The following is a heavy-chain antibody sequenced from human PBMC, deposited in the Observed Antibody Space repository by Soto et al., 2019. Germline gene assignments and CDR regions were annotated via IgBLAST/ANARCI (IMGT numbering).Heavy chain of an antibody. D-gene: IGHD3-22*01. CDR2: IYYTGNN. J-gene: IGHJ4*02. V-gene: IGHV4-30-4*01. CDR3: ARAPKQNYDSSPWNGGFDS. Sequence: QVHLQESGPGLVKPSQTLSLSCTVSGDSISSPHYYWTWIRQPPGKGLEWVGYIYYTGNNFYNPALQSRVAMSVDPSTNQFSLKLASVTDAATAVYFCARAPKQNYDSSPWNGGFDSWGPGTLVTVSS. CDR1: GDSISSPHYY.